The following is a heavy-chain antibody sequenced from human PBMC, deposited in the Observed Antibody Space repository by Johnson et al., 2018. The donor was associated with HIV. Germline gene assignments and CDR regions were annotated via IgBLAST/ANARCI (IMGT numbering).Heavy chain of an antibody. J-gene: IGHJ3*02. CDR3: ARVIRAYDSSGYAGDAFDI. D-gene: IGHD3-22*01. CDR1: GFTFDDYG. V-gene: IGHV3-20*04. Sequence: VQLVESGGGVVRPGGSLRLSCAASGFTFDDYGLSWVRQAPGKGLEWVSGMNWNGGSTGYADSVKGRFPISRDNAKNSLYLQMNSLRAEDTALYYCARVIRAYDSSGYAGDAFDIWGQGTMVTASS. CDR2: MNWNGGST.